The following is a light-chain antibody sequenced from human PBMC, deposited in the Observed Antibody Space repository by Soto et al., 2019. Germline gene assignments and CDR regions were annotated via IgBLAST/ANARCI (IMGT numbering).Light chain of an antibody. J-gene: IGKJ4*01. V-gene: IGKV1-5*03. CDR2: KAS. CDR1: QSIGSW. Sequence: DIQMTQSPSTLSASVGDRLTITCRASQSIGSWLAWYQQKPGKAPKLLIYKASSLESGFPSRFSGSASGTEFTLTISSLQPDDFATYYCQQYNSYPLTFGGGTKVEIK. CDR3: QQYNSYPLT.